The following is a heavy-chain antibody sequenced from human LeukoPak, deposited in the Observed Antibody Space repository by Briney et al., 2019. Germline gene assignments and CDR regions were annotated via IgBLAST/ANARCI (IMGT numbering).Heavy chain of an antibody. J-gene: IGHJ4*02. CDR1: GFTFNSYG. CDR2: ISGSTSTI. Sequence: GGSLRLSCAASGFTFNSYGMNWVRQAPGRGLEWVSYISGSTSTIYYADSVKGRFTISRDNAKNSLYLQMSSLRDEDTAVYYCARGINYFDYWGQGTLVTVSS. CDR3: ARGINYFDY. V-gene: IGHV3-48*02.